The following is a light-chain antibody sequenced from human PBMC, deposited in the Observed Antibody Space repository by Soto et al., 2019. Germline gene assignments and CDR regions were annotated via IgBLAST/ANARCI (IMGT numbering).Light chain of an antibody. J-gene: IGKJ5*01. CDR1: QCLLRIPGQTF. V-gene: IGKV2D-29*02. CDR2: EVS. CDR3: MNCRQLPQT. Sequence: SQTQLSMSVAPCRPSSITCKAAQCLLRIPGQTFLFWYLQKPGQSRQLLIYEVSTRVSGVRGRLSGSGSGTYLTLDISRLETDDAAIYYSMNCRQLPQTFGQGTRLEIK.